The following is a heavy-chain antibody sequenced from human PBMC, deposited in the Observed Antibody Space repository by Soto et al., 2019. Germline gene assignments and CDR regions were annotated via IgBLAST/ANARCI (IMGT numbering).Heavy chain of an antibody. J-gene: IGHJ6*02. V-gene: IGHV4-30-4*01. CDR1: GGSISSGDYY. CDR3: ARDGNRSYYYYGMDV. CDR2: IYYCGST. Sequence: QVQLQESGPGLVKPSQTLSLTCTVSGGSISSGDYYWSWIRQPPGKGLEWIGYIYYCGSTYYNPSLKTRVTIAVDTSKNQFYLKLSSVTAADTAVYYCARDGNRSYYYYGMDVWGQGTTVTVSS.